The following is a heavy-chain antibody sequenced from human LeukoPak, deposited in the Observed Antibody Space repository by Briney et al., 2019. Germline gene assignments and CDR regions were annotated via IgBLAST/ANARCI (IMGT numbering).Heavy chain of an antibody. D-gene: IGHD6-19*01. CDR3: AKDRGLAVAGLNWFDP. CDR1: GFTFSSYA. V-gene: IGHV3-23*01. Sequence: GGSLRLSCAASGFTFSSYAMSWLRQAPGKGLELVSAISGSGGSTYYADSVKGRFTISRDNSKNTLYLQMNSLRAEDTAVYYCAKDRGLAVAGLNWFDPWGQGTLVTVSS. CDR2: ISGSGGST. J-gene: IGHJ5*02.